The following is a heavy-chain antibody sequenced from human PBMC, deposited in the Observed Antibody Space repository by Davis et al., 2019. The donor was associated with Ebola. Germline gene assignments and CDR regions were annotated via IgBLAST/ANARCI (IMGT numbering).Heavy chain of an antibody. CDR2: IYYSGST. V-gene: IGHV4-59*08. D-gene: IGHD1-7*01. Sequence: MPSETLSLTCTVSGGSISSYYWSWVRQPPGKGLEWIGYIYYSGSTHYNPSLKRRVTISVDTSKNQFSLKLSSVTAADTAVYYCARHPRYNWNYWYYWGQGTLVTVSS. CDR3: ARHPRYNWNYWYY. J-gene: IGHJ4*02. CDR1: GGSISSYY.